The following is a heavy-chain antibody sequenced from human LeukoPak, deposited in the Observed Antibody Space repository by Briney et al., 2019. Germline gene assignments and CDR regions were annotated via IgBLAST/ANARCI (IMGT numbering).Heavy chain of an antibody. CDR2: IYYSGST. D-gene: IGHD3-22*01. CDR3: ARRTYHDSSGYYLDY. V-gene: IGHV4-39*01. J-gene: IGHJ4*02. Sequence: PSETLSLTCTVSGGSISSSSYYWGWIRQPPGKGLEWIGSIYYSGSTYYNPSLKSRVTISVDTSKNQFSLKLSSVTAADTAVYYCARRTYHDSSGYYLDYWGQGTLVTVSS. CDR1: GGSISSSSYY.